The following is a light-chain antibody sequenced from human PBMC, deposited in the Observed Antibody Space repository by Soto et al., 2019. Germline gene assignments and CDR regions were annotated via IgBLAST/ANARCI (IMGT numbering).Light chain of an antibody. CDR1: NSNIGAGYD. Sequence: QSALTQPPSVTGAPGQRVTISCTGSNSNIGAGYDVHWYRQFPGTAPKLLIYGNINRPSGVPDRFSGSKSGTSASLAITGLQAEDEAHYYCHSFDSRLIGRLFGGGTQLTVL. V-gene: IGLV1-40*01. CDR3: HSFDSRLIGRL. J-gene: IGLJ2*01. CDR2: GNI.